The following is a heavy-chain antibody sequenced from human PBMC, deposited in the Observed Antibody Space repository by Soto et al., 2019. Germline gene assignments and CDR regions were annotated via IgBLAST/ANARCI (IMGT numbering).Heavy chain of an antibody. D-gene: IGHD5-18*01. CDR1: GYTFTSYG. CDR2: ISAYNGNT. V-gene: IGHV1-18*01. CDR3: AKPFGYSYAIDY. J-gene: IGHJ4*02. Sequence: QVQLVQSGAEVKKPGASVKVSCKASGYTFTSYGINWVRQAPGQGLEWMGWISAYNGNTNYAQKLQGRVTMTTDTPTSTAYMELRSLTSDDTAVYFCAKPFGYSYAIDYWGQGTLVTVSS.